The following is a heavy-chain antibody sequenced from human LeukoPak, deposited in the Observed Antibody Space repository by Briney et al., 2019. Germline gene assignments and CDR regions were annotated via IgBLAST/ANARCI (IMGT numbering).Heavy chain of an antibody. CDR1: GLTFSSYA. CDR2: ISYDGSNK. J-gene: IGHJ6*03. V-gene: IGHV3-30-3*01. D-gene: IGHD2-2*01. Sequence: QPGRSLRLSCAASGLTFSSYAMHWVRQAPGKGLEWVAVISYDGSNKYYADSVKGRFTISRDNSKNTLYLQMNSLRAEDTAVYYCARAPVVPAARGYYYYMDVWGKGTTVTVSS. CDR3: ARAPVVPAARGYYYYMDV.